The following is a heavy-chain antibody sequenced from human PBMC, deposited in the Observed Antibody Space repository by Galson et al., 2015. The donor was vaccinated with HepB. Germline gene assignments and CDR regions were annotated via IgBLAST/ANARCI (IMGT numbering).Heavy chain of an antibody. CDR3: ARSTGDLDY. CDR1: EDSVSSKSAA. D-gene: IGHD3-10*01. V-gene: IGHV6-1*01. Sequence: CAISEDSVSSKSAAWNWIRQSPSRGLEWLGRTWYRSKWYNGYAVSVKSRITINPDTSKNQFSLHLNSVTPEDTAVYYCARSTGDLDYWGQGTLVTVSP. J-gene: IGHJ4*02. CDR2: TWYRSKWYN.